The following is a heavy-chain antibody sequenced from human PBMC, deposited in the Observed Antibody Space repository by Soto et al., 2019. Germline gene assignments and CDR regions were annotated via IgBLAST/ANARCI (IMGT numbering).Heavy chain of an antibody. D-gene: IGHD3-22*01. J-gene: IGHJ4*02. V-gene: IGHV1-18*04. CDR1: GYTFIDYG. Sequence: QIQMVQSGAEVKEPGASVKVSCKTSGYTFIDYGIDWVRQAPGQDLQWMGWIGFYHTQTRYTPQFQGRVTISSDTSTRTVYMELRSLRSDDTATYYCVIHDKTIPLDHWGQGTRITVTS. CDR2: IGFYHTQT. CDR3: VIHDKTIPLDH.